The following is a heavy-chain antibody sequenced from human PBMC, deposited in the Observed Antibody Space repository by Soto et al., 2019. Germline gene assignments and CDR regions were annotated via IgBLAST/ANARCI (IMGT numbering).Heavy chain of an antibody. CDR3: ARDTYYDFWSGYLTPNWFDP. Sequence: GASVKVSCKASGYTFTSYGISWVRQAPGQGIEWMGWISAYNGNTNYAQKLQGRVTMTTDTSTSTAYMELRSLRSDDTAVYYCARDTYYDFWSGYLTPNWFDPWGQGTLVTVSS. V-gene: IGHV1-18*01. J-gene: IGHJ5*02. D-gene: IGHD3-3*01. CDR1: GYTFTSYG. CDR2: ISAYNGNT.